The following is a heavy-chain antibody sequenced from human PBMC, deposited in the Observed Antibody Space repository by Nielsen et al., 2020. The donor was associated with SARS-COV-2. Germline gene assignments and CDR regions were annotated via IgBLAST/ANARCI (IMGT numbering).Heavy chain of an antibody. CDR2: IYYSGST. Sequence: SEILSLTCTVSGGSVSSSSYFWGWIRQPPGKGLEWIGSIYYSGSTYYNPSLKSRVTMSADTSKNQFSLKLSSVTAADTAVYYCARVQYMATVTTYFDYWGQGTLVTVSS. CDR1: GGSVSSSSYF. D-gene: IGHD4-17*01. V-gene: IGHV4-39*07. J-gene: IGHJ4*02. CDR3: ARVQYMATVTTYFDY.